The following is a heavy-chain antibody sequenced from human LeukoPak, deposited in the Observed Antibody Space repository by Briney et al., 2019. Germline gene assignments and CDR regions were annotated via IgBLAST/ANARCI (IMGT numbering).Heavy chain of an antibody. Sequence: ASVKVSCKASGGTFSSYAISWVRQAPGQGLEWMGRIIPILGIANYAQKFQGRVTITADKSTSTAYMELSSLRSEDTAVYYCARDHPVAAAGTIYYFDYWGQGTLVTVSS. J-gene: IGHJ4*02. CDR2: IIPILGIA. CDR1: GGTFSSYA. CDR3: ARDHPVAAAGTIYYFDY. V-gene: IGHV1-69*04. D-gene: IGHD6-13*01.